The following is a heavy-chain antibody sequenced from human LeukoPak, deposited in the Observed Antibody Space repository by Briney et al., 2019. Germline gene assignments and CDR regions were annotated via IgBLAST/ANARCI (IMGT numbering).Heavy chain of an antibody. CDR2: ISHDGGNK. V-gene: IGHV3-30*04. D-gene: IGHD6-6*01. Sequence: GGSLRLSCAASGFIFSSSVMHWVRQAPGKGLEWVAVISHDGGNKYYADSVKGRFTISRDNSKNTLYLQMNSLRAEDTVVYYCARVVVSSSSDYFDYWGQGTLVTVSS. CDR1: GFIFSSSV. CDR3: ARVVVSSSSDYFDY. J-gene: IGHJ4*02.